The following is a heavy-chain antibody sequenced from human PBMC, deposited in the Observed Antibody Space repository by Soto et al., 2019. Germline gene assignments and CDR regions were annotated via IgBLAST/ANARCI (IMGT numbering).Heavy chain of an antibody. J-gene: IGHJ4*01. CDR2: INAGSGNT. V-gene: IGHV1-3*01. Sequence: ASVKVSCKASGYIFTKNAMHWVRQAPGQRLEWMGWINAGSGNTKYSQKFQGRVTITRDTSASTAYMELRSLRSEDTAVYYCARDMEAVAGTEDDFDCWG. D-gene: IGHD6-19*01. CDR1: GYIFTKNA. CDR3: ARDMEAVAGTEDDFDC.